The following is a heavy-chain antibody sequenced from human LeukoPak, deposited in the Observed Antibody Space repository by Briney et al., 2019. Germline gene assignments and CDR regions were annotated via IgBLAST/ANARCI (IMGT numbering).Heavy chain of an antibody. J-gene: IGHJ6*03. CDR3: ARDLGVGEDYMDV. D-gene: IGHD3-16*01. CDR2: INSDGST. Sequence: PGGSLRLSCAASGFSVTSNYMSWVRQAPGKGLQWVSVINSDGSTYYADSVKGRFTISRDNAKNSLYLQMNSLRAEDTAVYYCARDLGVGEDYMDVWGKGTTVTVSS. CDR1: GFSVTSNY. V-gene: IGHV3-66*01.